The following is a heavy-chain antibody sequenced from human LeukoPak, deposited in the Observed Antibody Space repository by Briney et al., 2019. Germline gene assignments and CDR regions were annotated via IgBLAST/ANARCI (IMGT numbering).Heavy chain of an antibody. Sequence: GGSLRLSCTASGFTFGDYAMSWFRQAPGKGLEWVGFIRSKVYGGTTENAASVQGRFTISRDDSRSIAYLQMNSLKTEDTAVYYCTRRERENWGSSVYWGQGTLVTVSS. CDR1: GFTFGDYA. CDR3: TRRERENWGSSVY. V-gene: IGHV3-49*03. D-gene: IGHD7-27*01. J-gene: IGHJ4*02. CDR2: IRSKVYGGTT.